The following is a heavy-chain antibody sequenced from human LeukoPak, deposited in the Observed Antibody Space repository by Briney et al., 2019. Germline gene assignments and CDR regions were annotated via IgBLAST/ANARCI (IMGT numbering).Heavy chain of an antibody. CDR3: ARESKGYDILTGKYHRGYYSYYMDV. J-gene: IGHJ6*03. D-gene: IGHD3-9*01. CDR2: ISSSSSTI. CDR1: GFTFSGYS. V-gene: IGHV3-48*04. Sequence: GGSLRLSCAASGFTFSGYSMNWVRQAPGKGLEWVSYISSSSSTIYYADSVKGRFTISRDNAKNSLYLQMNSLRAEDTAVYYCARESKGYDILTGKYHRGYYSYYMDVWGKGTTVTVSS.